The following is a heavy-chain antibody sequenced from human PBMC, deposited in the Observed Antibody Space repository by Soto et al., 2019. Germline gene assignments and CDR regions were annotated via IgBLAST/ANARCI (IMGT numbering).Heavy chain of an antibody. Sequence: GASVKVSCTASGYTFTGYNMHWVRQAPGQGLEWTGGINPNSGGTNYAQKFQGRVTMTRDTSISTAYMELSRLRSDDTAVYYFAGYYYDRSGNPSYYYYGMCVWGQGTTVSVSS. V-gene: IGHV1-2*02. CDR2: INPNSGGT. CDR3: AGYYYDRSGNPSYYYYGMCV. D-gene: IGHD3-22*01. J-gene: IGHJ6*02. CDR1: GYTFTGYN.